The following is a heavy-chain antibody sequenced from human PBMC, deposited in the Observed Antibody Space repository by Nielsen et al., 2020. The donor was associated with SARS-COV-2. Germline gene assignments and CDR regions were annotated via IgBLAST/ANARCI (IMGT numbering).Heavy chain of an antibody. D-gene: IGHD3-16*01. J-gene: IGHJ2*01. Sequence: SETLSLTCTVPGGSISSYYWSWIRQPPGKGLEWIGYIYYSGSTNYNPSLKSRVTISVDTSKNQFSLKLSSVTAADTAVYYCARDHLVEYFDLWGRGTLVTVSS. V-gene: IGHV4-59*01. CDR2: IYYSGST. CDR1: GGSISSYY. CDR3: ARDHLVEYFDL.